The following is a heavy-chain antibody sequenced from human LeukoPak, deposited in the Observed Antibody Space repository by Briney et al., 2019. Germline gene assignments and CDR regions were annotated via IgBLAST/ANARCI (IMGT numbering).Heavy chain of an antibody. D-gene: IGHD2-2*01. CDR2: IYPGDSDT. V-gene: IGHV5-51*01. J-gene: IGHJ4*02. Sequence: GESLKISCKASGYSFTNYWIGWVRQMPGKGLEWMGIIYPGDSDTRYSPSFQGQVTISADKSTSTAYLQWSSLKASDTAMYYCARRSLSSTSSFFDYWGQGTLVTVSS. CDR1: GYSFTNYW. CDR3: ARRSLSSTSSFFDY.